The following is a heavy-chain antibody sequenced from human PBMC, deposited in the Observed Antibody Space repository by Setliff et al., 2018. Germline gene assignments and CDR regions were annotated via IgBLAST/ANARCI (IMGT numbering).Heavy chain of an antibody. J-gene: IGHJ4*02. V-gene: IGHV4-59*11. Sequence: SETLSLTCTVSGGSISSHYWSWIRQPPGKGLEWIGSIYYSGSTNCNPSLKSRVTISVDTSKNQFSLKLSSVTAADTAVYYCAAKASGSFDYWGQGTLVTVSS. D-gene: IGHD1-26*01. CDR1: GGSISSHY. CDR2: IYYSGST. CDR3: AAKASGSFDY.